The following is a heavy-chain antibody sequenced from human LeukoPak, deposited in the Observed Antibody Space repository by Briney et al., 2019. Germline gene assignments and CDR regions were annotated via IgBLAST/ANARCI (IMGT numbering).Heavy chain of an antibody. CDR2: ISWNSGSI. CDR3: AKVLDGTGYWNYYFDP. D-gene: IGHD3-22*01. V-gene: IGHV3-9*01. Sequence: GGSLRLSCAASGFTFDDYAMHWVRQAPGKGLEWVSGISWNSGSIGYADSVKGRFTISRDNAKNSLYLQMNSLRAEDTAVYYCAKVLDGTGYWNYYFDPWGQGTLVTVSS. J-gene: IGHJ4*02. CDR1: GFTFDDYA.